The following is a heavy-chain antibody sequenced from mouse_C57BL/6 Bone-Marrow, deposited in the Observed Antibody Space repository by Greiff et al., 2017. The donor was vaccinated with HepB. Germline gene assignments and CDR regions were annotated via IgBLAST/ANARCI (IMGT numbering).Heavy chain of an antibody. V-gene: IGHV1-62-2*01. CDR1: GYTFTEYT. Sequence: VQLQQSGAELVKPGASVKLSCKASGYTFTEYTIHWVKQRSGQGLEWIGWFYPGSGSIKYNEKFKDKATLTADKSSSTGYMELSRLTSEDSAVYVCARHERRFYGNYETWFAYWGRGTLVTVSA. CDR3: ARHERRFYGNYETWFAY. CDR2: FYPGSGSI. D-gene: IGHD2-1*01. J-gene: IGHJ3*01.